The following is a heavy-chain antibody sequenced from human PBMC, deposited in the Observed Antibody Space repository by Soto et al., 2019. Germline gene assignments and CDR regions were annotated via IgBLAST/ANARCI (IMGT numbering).Heavy chain of an antibody. CDR2: IWYDGSNK. D-gene: IGHD6-6*01. Sequence: GGSLRLSCAASGFTFSSYGMHWVRQAPGKGLEWVAVIWYDGSNKYYADSVKGRFTISRDNSKNTLYLQMNSLRAEDTAVYYCARDLSIAAPTLGSGMDVWGQGTTVTVSS. CDR1: GFTFSSYG. CDR3: ARDLSIAAPTLGSGMDV. J-gene: IGHJ6*02. V-gene: IGHV3-33*01.